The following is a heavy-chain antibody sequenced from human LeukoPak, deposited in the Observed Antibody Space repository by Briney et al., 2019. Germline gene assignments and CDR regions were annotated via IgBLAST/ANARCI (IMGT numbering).Heavy chain of an antibody. CDR3: AKSSHDKSAEYFQH. CDR2: ISYDGSNK. J-gene: IGHJ1*01. V-gene: IGHV3-30*18. CDR1: GFTFSSYG. D-gene: IGHD3-9*01. Sequence: GGSLRLSCAASGFTFSSYGMHWVRQAPGKGLEWVAVISYDGSNKYYADSVKGRFTISRDNSKNTLYLQMNSLRAEDTAVYYCAKSSHDKSAEYFQHWGQGTLVTVSS.